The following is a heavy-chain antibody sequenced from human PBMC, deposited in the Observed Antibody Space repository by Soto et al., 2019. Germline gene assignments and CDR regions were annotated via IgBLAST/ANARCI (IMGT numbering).Heavy chain of an antibody. J-gene: IGHJ6*02. D-gene: IGHD2-21*02. Sequence: SETLSLTCTVSGGSISSGGYYWSWIRQHPGKGLEWIGYIYYYGSTYYNPSLKSRVTISVDTSKNQFSLKLSSVTAANTAVYYCARVCGGDCHYGMDVWGQGTTVTVSS. V-gene: IGHV4-31*03. CDR3: ARVCGGDCHYGMDV. CDR1: GGSISSGGYY. CDR2: IYYYGST.